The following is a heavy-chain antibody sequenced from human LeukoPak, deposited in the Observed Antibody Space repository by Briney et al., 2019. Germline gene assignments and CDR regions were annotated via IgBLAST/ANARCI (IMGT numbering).Heavy chain of an antibody. D-gene: IGHD5-24*01. V-gene: IGHV4-34*01. CDR1: GFTFSDYY. CDR3: ARGVRDGYNSREDFFRYFTKKKYYMDV. CDR2: IHNSGGT. J-gene: IGHJ6*03. Sequence: GSLRLSCAASGFTFSDYYMSWIRQPPGKGLEWIGSIHNSGGTYYNPSLNSRVTITVDASKNYFSLKLSSVTAADTAVYYCARGVRDGYNSREDFFRYFTKKKYYMDVWGKGTTVTVSS.